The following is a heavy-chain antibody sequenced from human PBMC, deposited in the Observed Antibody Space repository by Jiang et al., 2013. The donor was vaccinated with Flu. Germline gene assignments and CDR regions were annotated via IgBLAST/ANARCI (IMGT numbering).Heavy chain of an antibody. J-gene: IGHJ4*02. CDR2: INTNTGNP. CDR3: ARDPRLYCSGGSCLLGPSIASNDY. V-gene: IGHV7-4-1*02. D-gene: IGHD2-15*01. Sequence: QSGSELKKPGASVKVSCKASGYTFTSYAMNWVRQAPGQGLEWMGWINTNTGNPTYAQGFTGRFVFSLDTSVSTAYLQISSLKAEDTAVYYCARDPRLYCSGGSCLLGPSIASNDYWGQGTLVTVSS. CDR1: GYTFTSYA.